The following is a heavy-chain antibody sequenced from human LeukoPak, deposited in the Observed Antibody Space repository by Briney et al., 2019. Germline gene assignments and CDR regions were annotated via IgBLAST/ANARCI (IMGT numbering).Heavy chain of an antibody. CDR3: AREELGNFDY. Sequence: SCKASGYTFTSYGISWVRQAPGKGLEWVAVIWYDGSNKYYADSVKGRFTISRDNSKNTLYLQMNSLRAEDTAVYYCAREELGNFDYWGQGTLVTVSS. J-gene: IGHJ4*02. CDR2: IWYDGSNK. V-gene: IGHV3-33*01. CDR1: GYTFTSYG. D-gene: IGHD1-26*01.